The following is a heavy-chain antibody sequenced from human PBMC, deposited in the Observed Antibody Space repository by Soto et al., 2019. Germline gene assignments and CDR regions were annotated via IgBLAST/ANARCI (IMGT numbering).Heavy chain of an antibody. CDR3: ARPRGYSYGYRNWYFDL. Sequence: SETLSLTCAVYGGSFSGYYWSWIRQPPGKGLEWMGEINHSGSTNYNPSLKSRVTISVDTSKNQFSLKLSSVTAADTAVYYCARPRGYSYGYRNWYFDLWGRGTLVTVPS. J-gene: IGHJ2*01. V-gene: IGHV4-34*01. CDR2: INHSGST. CDR1: GGSFSGYY. D-gene: IGHD5-18*01.